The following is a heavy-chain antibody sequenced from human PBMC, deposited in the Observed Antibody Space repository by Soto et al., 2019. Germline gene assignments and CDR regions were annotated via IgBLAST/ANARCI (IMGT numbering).Heavy chain of an antibody. CDR2: IYYSGST. D-gene: IGHD6-13*01. V-gene: IGHV4-39*01. CDR1: GGSISSSSYY. Sequence: SETLSLTCTVSGGSISSSSYYWGWIRQPPGKGLEWIGSIYYSGSTYYNPSLKSRVTISVDTSKNQFSLKLSSVTAADTAVYYCARHGPLEQQLEGGNWFDPWGQGTLVTVSS. CDR3: ARHGPLEQQLEGGNWFDP. J-gene: IGHJ5*02.